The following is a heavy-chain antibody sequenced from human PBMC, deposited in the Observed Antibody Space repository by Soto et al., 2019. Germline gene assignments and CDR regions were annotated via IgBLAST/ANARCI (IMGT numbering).Heavy chain of an antibody. CDR1: GFTFSSYV. CDR2: ISGSGGST. Sequence: GGSLRLSCAASGFTFSSYVMGWVRQAPGKGLEWVSVISGSGGSTNYGDSVKGRFTISRDNSKNTLYLQMNSLRAEDTAVYYCARLSGYYYSNMDIWGQGTTVTVSS. CDR3: ARLSGYYYSNMDI. J-gene: IGHJ6*02. D-gene: IGHD2-15*01. V-gene: IGHV3-23*01.